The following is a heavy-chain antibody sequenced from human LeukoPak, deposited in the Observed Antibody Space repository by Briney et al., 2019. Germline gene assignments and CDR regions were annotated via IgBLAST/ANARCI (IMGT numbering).Heavy chain of an antibody. D-gene: IGHD6-13*01. CDR2: VYLDDSDT. Sequence: GESLKISCQGSGHRFNSHWIGWVRQMPGKGLEWMGSVYLDDSDTRYSPSFQGQVTISADKSISTAYLQWSSLKASDTAMYYCARCTTIAAAGTVPAFDIWGQGTMVTVSS. CDR3: ARCTTIAAAGTVPAFDI. J-gene: IGHJ3*02. CDR1: GHRFNSHW. V-gene: IGHV5-51*01.